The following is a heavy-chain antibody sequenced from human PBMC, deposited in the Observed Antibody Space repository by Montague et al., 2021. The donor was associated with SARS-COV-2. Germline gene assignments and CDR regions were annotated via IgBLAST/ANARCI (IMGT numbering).Heavy chain of an antibody. CDR3: ARKASRDIKIFGVVTDSYYFDY. CDR1: GGSISSSSYY. CDR2: IYYSGST. Sequence: SETLSLTCTVSGGSISSSSYYWGWIRQPPGKGLEWIGSIYYSGSTYYNPSLKSRVTISVDTSKNQFSLKLSSVTAADTAVYYCARKASRDIKIFGVVTDSYYFDYWGQGTLVTVSS. D-gene: IGHD3-3*01. J-gene: IGHJ4*02. V-gene: IGHV4-39*01.